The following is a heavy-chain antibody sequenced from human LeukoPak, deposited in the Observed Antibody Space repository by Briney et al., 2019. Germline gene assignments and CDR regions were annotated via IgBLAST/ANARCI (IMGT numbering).Heavy chain of an antibody. CDR1: GFTFSSYW. J-gene: IGHJ4*02. V-gene: IGHV3-7*01. CDR3: ARDRSSGWDDY. CDR2: INQDGSEK. Sequence: GSLRLSCAVSGFTFSSYWMSWVRQAPGKGLEWVANINQDGSEKYYVDSVKGRFTISRDNAKNSLYLQMSSLRAEDTAVYYCARDRSSGWDDYWGQGTLVTVSS. D-gene: IGHD6-19*01.